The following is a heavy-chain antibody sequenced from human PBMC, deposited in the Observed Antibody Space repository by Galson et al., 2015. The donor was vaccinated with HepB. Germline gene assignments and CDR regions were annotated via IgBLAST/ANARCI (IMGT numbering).Heavy chain of an antibody. CDR1: GFSLSTSGVG. CDR3: ARIRTSYNWFDP. Sequence: LVKPTQTLTLTCTFSGFSLSTSGVGVGWIRQPPGKALEWLALIYWNDDKRYSPSLKSRLTITKDTSKNQVVLTMTNMDPVDTATYYCARIRTSYNWFDPWGQGTLVTVSS. V-gene: IGHV2-5*01. CDR2: IYWNDDK. D-gene: IGHD1-1*01. J-gene: IGHJ5*02.